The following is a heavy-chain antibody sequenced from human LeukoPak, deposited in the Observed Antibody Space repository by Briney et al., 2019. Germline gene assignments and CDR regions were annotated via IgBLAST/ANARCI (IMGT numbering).Heavy chain of an antibody. V-gene: IGHV3-9*01. CDR1: GFTFDDYG. Sequence: GGSLRLSCAASGFTFDDYGMHWVRQGPGKGLEWVSGINWNSGSIGYADSVKGRFTISRDNAKNTLYLQMNSLRAEDTAMYYCARGSGSFAFDYWGQGTLVTVSS. CDR3: ARGSGSFAFDY. D-gene: IGHD3-10*01. J-gene: IGHJ4*02. CDR2: INWNSGSI.